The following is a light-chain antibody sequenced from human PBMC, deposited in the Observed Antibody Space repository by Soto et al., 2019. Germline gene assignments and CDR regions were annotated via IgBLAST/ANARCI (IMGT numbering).Light chain of an antibody. CDR1: QSVSTY. J-gene: IGKJ1*01. CDR3: QQRSNWPPWT. Sequence: EIVMTQSPATLSLSPGERATLSCRASQSVSTYLAWYQQKPGQAPRLVIYDTSNRATGIPARFSGSGSGTDFTLTTSSLEPEDFEVYYCQQRSNWPPWTFGPGTKVEI. V-gene: IGKV3-11*01. CDR2: DTS.